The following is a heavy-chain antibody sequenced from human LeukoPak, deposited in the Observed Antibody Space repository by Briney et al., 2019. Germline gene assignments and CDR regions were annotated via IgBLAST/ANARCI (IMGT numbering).Heavy chain of an antibody. CDR1: GYTFTGYY. CDR3: ARVWYYYDSSGYPPAHYFDY. J-gene: IGHJ4*02. CDR2: INPNSGGT. D-gene: IGHD3-22*01. V-gene: IGHV1-2*06. Sequence: ASVRVSCKASGYTFTGYYMHWVRQAPGQGLEWMGRINPNSGGTIYAQKFQGRVTMTRDTSISTAYMELSRLRSDDTAVYYCARVWYYYDSSGYPPAHYFDYWGQGTLVTVSS.